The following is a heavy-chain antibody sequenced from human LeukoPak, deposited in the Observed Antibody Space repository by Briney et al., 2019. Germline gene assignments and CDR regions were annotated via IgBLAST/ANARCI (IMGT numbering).Heavy chain of an antibody. CDR2: IGGGGDDI. D-gene: IGHD3-3*01. CDR3: ARVYTFGPDY. Sequence: GGSLRLSCAGSGFTFDIYAIHWVRQAPGTGLEWVAGIGGGGDDILYAESAKGRFIISRDNSKNTVYLEMKSLRAEDTAVYYCARVYTFGPDYWGQGTLVTVSS. J-gene: IGHJ4*02. CDR1: GFTFDIYA. V-gene: IGHV3-23*01.